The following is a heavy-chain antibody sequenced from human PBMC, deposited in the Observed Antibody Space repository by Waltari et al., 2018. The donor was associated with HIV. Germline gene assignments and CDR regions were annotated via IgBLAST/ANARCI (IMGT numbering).Heavy chain of an antibody. CDR1: GYTFTGHY. CDR3: ARAQYYYDSSGYYYGDYGMDV. V-gene: IGHV1-2*02. D-gene: IGHD3-22*01. J-gene: IGHJ6*02. Sequence: QVQLVPSGAEVQQPGASVQVSCKASGYTFTGHYMHCVRQPPGQGLEWMGWINPNSGGTNYAQKFQGRVTMTRDTSISTAYMELSRLRSDDTAVYYCARAQYYYDSSGYYYGDYGMDVWGQGTTVTVSS. CDR2: INPNSGGT.